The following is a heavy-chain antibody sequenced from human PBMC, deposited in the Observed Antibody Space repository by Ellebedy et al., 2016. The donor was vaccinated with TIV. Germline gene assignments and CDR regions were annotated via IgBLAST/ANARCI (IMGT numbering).Heavy chain of an antibody. Sequence: SETLSLTCAVYGGSFSGYYWSWIRQPPGKGLEWIGEINHSGSTNYNPSLKSRVTISVDTSKNQFSLKLSSVTAADTAVYYCAGGGRGYSYGYYYYGMDVWGQGTTVTVSS. D-gene: IGHD5-18*01. CDR2: INHSGST. V-gene: IGHV4-34*01. CDR3: AGGGRGYSYGYYYYGMDV. CDR1: GGSFSGYY. J-gene: IGHJ6*02.